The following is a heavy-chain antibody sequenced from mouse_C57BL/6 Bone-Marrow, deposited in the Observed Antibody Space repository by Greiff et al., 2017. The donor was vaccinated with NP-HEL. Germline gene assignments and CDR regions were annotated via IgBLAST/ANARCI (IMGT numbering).Heavy chain of an antibody. CDR3: ARGWLLRQEYYFDY. D-gene: IGHD2-3*01. CDR2: ISGGGGNT. J-gene: IGHJ2*01. CDR1: GFTFSSYT. V-gene: IGHV5-9*01. Sequence: EVKLMESGGGLVKPGGSLKLSCAASGFTFSSYTMSWVRQTPEKRLEWVATISGGGGNTYYPDSVKGRFTISRDNAKNTLYLQMSSLRSEDTALYYCARGWLLRQEYYFDYWGQGTTLTVSS.